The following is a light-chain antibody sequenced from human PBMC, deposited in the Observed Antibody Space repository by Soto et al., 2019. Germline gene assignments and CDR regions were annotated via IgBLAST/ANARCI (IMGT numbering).Light chain of an antibody. Sequence: EIELTQSPGTLSLSPGETATLSCRPSQSVSSSYLAWYQQKPGQAPRLLIYGASSRATGIPDRFSCGGSGTDFTLTISRLEPEDFAVYYCQQYGSSPLFTFGPGTKVDIK. CDR2: GAS. CDR1: QSVSSSY. J-gene: IGKJ3*01. CDR3: QQYGSSPLFT. V-gene: IGKV3-20*01.